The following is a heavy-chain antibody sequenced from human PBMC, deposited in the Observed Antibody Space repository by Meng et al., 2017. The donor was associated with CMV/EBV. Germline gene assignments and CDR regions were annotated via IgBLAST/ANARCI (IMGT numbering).Heavy chain of an antibody. D-gene: IGHD1-14*01. CDR1: GGSFSGYY. CDR3: ARAKTMDY. V-gene: IGHV4-34*01. J-gene: IGHJ4*02. Sequence: SETLSLTCAVYGGSFSGYYWSWIRQPPGKGLEWIGEINHSGSTNYNPSLKSRVTISVNTSKNQLTLRLSSVTAADTAVYYCARAKTMDYWGQGTLVTVSS. CDR2: INHSGST.